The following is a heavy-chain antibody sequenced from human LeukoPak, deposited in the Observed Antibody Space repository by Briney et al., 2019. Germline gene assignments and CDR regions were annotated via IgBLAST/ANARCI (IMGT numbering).Heavy chain of an antibody. CDR3: AREKNDGFDI. Sequence: GGSLRLSCGASGFTFSSYGMHWVRQAPGKGLEWVAVIWYDGSDKYYADSVKGRFTISRDNSENTLYLQMNSLGAEDTAVYYCAREKNDGFDIWGQGTMVTVSS. CDR1: GFTFSSYG. V-gene: IGHV3-33*01. J-gene: IGHJ3*02. CDR2: IWYDGSDK.